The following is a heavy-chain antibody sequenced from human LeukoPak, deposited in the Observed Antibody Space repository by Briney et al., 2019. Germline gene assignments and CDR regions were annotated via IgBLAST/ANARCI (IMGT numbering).Heavy chain of an antibody. V-gene: IGHV1-3*01. Sequence: GGSVKDSCMASVYTLTSYTIQWVRPAPGQRLEWMGWINAGHGNTKYSQKLQGRVTITRDTSASTAYMELSSLRSEHSAVYYCASEAGCAEPLPEYWGQGTLLTVSS. J-gene: IGHJ4*02. CDR2: INAGHGNT. CDR1: VYTLTSYT. D-gene: IGHD1-14*01. CDR3: ASEAGCAEPLPEY.